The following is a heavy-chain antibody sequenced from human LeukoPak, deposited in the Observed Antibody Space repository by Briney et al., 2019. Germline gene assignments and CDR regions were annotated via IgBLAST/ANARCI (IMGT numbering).Heavy chain of an antibody. CDR3: ARDLVSAGFDI. J-gene: IGHJ3*02. V-gene: IGHV7-4-1*02. CDR2: INTNTGIP. D-gene: IGHD6-6*01. CDR1: GYTFSSHA. Sequence: ASVKVSCKAFGYTFSSHAMNWVRQAPGQGLELMVWINTNTGIPTYAQGFAGRFVFSLDTSVTTAYLQITSLKAEDTAVYYCARDLVSAGFDIWGQGTMVTVSS.